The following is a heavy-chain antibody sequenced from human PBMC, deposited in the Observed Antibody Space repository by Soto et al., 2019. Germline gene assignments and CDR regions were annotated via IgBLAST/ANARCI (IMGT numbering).Heavy chain of an antibody. CDR2: ISAYNGNT. CDR1: GYTFTSYG. Sequence: QVQLVQSGAEVKKPGASVKVSCKASGYTFTSYGISWVRQAPGQGLEWMGWISAYNGNTNYAQKLQGRVTMTTDTXXXXXXXXXXXXXXXXXXXXXXXXXXXPNDYWGQGTLVTVSS. J-gene: IGHJ4*02. V-gene: IGHV1-18*01. CDR3: XXXXXPNDY.